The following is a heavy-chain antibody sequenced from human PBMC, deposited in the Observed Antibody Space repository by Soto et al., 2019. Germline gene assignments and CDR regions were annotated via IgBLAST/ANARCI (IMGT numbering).Heavy chain of an antibody. CDR3: VKGEYYYDSSGYYPFYY. CDR1: GFTFSIYA. J-gene: IGHJ4*02. Sequence: GGSLRLSCSASGFTFSIYAMHWVRQAPGKGLEYVSSISINGGSTHYADSVKGRFTISRDNSKNTQYLQMSSLRADDTALYYCVKGEYYYDSSGYYPFYYWGQGTLVTVS. CDR2: ISINGGST. D-gene: IGHD3-22*01. V-gene: IGHV3-64D*06.